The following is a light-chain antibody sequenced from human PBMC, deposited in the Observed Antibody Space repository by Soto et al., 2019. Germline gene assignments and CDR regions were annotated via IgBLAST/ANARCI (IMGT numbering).Light chain of an antibody. CDR3: QSYDTMLSGPGV. CDR2: NNI. V-gene: IGLV1-40*01. CDR1: SFNIGAGYD. J-gene: IGLJ2*01. Sequence: QSVLTQPPSVSGAPGQRVTISCTGSSFNIGAGYDVHWYQRLPGTAPKLLIYNNINRPSGVPDRFSGSKSGTSASLAITGLQPEDEADYYCQSYDTMLSGPGVFGGGTKLTVL.